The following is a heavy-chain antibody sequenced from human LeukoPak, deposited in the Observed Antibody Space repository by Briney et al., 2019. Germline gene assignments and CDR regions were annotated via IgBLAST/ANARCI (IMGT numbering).Heavy chain of an antibody. CDR3: ASGNPPQYYYDSG. D-gene: IGHD3-10*01. CDR2: IASKTDGGAT. J-gene: IGHJ4*02. V-gene: IGHV3-15*07. Sequence: GGSLRLSCSASGLTVTNAWMNWVRQAPGEGLDWVGRIASKTDGGATDYAAPVKGRFTISRDDSKNTLNLQMNSLKTEDTAVYYCASGNPPQYYYDSGGDQGTLVTVSS. CDR1: GLTVTNAW.